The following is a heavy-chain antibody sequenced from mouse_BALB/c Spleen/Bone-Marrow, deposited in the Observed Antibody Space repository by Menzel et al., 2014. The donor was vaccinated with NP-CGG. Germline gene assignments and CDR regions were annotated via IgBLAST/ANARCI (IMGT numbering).Heavy chain of an antibody. CDR2: IDPENGDT. CDR1: GFNIKDYY. CDR3: NEGYGNYGY. D-gene: IGHD2-10*02. J-gene: IGHJ2*01. Sequence: VQLQHSGAELVRSGASVKLSCTASGFNIKDYYMHWVKPRPEQGLEWIGWIDPENGDTEYAPKFQGKATMTADTSSNTAYLQLSSLTSEDTAVYCCNEGYGNYGYWGQGTTLTVSS. V-gene: IGHV14-4*02.